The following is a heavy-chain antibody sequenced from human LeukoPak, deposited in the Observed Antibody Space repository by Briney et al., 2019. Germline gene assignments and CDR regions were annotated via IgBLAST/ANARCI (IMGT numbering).Heavy chain of an antibody. CDR1: GGSFSGYY. J-gene: IGHJ4*02. V-gene: IGHV4-34*01. Sequence: SETLSLTCAVYGGSFSGYYWSWIRQPPGKGLEWIGEINHSGSTNYNPSLKSRVTISVDTSKNQFSLKLSSVTAADTAVYYCASPAGMDYGGNLFDYWGQGTLVTVSS. D-gene: IGHD4-23*01. CDR3: ASPAGMDYGGNLFDY. CDR2: INHSGST.